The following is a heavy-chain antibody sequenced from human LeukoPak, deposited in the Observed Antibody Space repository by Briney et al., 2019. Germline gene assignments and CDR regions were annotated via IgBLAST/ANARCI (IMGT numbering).Heavy chain of an antibody. CDR2: INPSGGST. CDR1: GYTFTSSF. J-gene: IGHJ4*02. D-gene: IGHD1-14*01. Sequence: ASVKVSCKASGYTFTSSFIHWVRQAPGQGLEWMGIINPSGGSTSYAQKFQGRVTMTRDTSTSTVYMELSSLRSEDTAVYYCASGMGLPYSFDYWGQGTLVTVSS. V-gene: IGHV1-46*01. CDR3: ASGMGLPYSFDY.